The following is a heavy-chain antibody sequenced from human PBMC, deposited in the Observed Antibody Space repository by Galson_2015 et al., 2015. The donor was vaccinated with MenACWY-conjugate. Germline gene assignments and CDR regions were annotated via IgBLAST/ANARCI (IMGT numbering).Heavy chain of an antibody. V-gene: IGHV1-69*06. J-gene: IGHJ5*02. D-gene: IGHD2-15*01. Sequence: SVKVSCRASGGSFNTYAMTWVRQAPGLGLEWVGSLIPLFGTTNYAQKIQDRITISADTSTSTAYLELRSLRSDDSAVYFCARDWCCPSGGCYNCFDPWGQGSLVTVSS. CDR1: GGSFNTYA. CDR3: ARDWCCPSGGCYNCFDP. CDR2: LIPLFGTT.